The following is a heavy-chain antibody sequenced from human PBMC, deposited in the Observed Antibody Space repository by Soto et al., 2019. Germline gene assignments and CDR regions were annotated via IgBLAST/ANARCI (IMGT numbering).Heavy chain of an antibody. CDR3: AKVQNGVTIFGVVIPADYYYGMDV. Sequence: RRLSCAASGFTFSSYGMHWVRQAPGKGLEWVAVISYDGSNKYYADSVKGRFTISRDNSKSTLYLQMNSLRAEDTAVYYCAKVQNGVTIFGVVIPADYYYGMDVWGQGTTVTVSS. CDR1: GFTFSSYG. V-gene: IGHV3-30*18. CDR2: ISYDGSNK. D-gene: IGHD3-3*01. J-gene: IGHJ6*02.